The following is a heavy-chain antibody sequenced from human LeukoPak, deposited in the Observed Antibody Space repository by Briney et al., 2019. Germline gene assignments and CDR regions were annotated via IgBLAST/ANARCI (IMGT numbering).Heavy chain of an antibody. Sequence: PGGSLRLSCAASGFTVSSNYMSWVRQAPGKGLEWVSVIYSGGSTYYADSVKGRFTISRDNSKNTLYLQMNSLRAEDTAVYYCARDDDYGDYGYDYWGQGTLVTVSS. J-gene: IGHJ4*02. CDR3: ARDDDYGDYGYDY. D-gene: IGHD4-17*01. CDR1: GFTVSSNY. V-gene: IGHV3-66*01. CDR2: IYSGGST.